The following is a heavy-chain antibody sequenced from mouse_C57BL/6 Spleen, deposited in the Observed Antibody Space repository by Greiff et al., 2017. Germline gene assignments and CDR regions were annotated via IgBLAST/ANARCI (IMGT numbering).Heavy chain of an antibody. Sequence: VTLQESGAELVKPGASVKLSCKASGYTFTEYTIHWVKQRSGQGLEWIGWFYPGSGSIKYNEKFKDKATLTADKSSSTVYMELSRLTSEDSAVYFCARHEALFYYGQGYFDVWGTGTTVTVSS. CDR3: ARHEALFYYGQGYFDV. J-gene: IGHJ1*03. D-gene: IGHD1-1*01. V-gene: IGHV1-62-2*01. CDR2: FYPGSGSI. CDR1: GYTFTEYT.